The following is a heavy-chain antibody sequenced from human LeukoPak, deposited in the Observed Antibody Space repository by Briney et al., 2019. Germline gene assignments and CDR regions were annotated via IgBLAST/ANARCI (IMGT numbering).Heavy chain of an antibody. CDR2: ISYDGSNK. D-gene: IGHD6-13*01. CDR1: GFTFSSYA. Sequence: GGSLRLSCAASGFTFSSYAMHWVRQAPGKGLEWVAVISYDGSNKYYADSVKGRFTISRDNSKNTLYLQMNSLRAEDTAVYYCARDSSSWYGFDYWGQGTLVTVSS. J-gene: IGHJ4*02. V-gene: IGHV3-30-3*01. CDR3: ARDSSSWYGFDY.